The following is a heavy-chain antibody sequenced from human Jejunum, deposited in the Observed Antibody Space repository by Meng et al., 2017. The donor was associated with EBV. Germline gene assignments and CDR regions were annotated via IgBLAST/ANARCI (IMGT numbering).Heavy chain of an antibody. CDR2: ISYDGSNK. D-gene: IGHD3-3*01. CDR3: VREIRGYYSAY. CDR1: GFTFSSYA. J-gene: IGHJ4*02. Sequence: GRRVESGGGVVQPGMSLRLSCAASGFTFSSYAMQWVRQAPGKGLEWVALISYDGSNKYYADSVKGRFTISRDSSKNTLFLQMNSLRAEDTAVYYCVREIRGYYSAYWGQGALVTVSS. V-gene: IGHV3-30-3*01.